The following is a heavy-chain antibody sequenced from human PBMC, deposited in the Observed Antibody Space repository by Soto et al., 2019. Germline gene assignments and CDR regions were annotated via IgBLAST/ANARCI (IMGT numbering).Heavy chain of an antibody. J-gene: IGHJ4*02. D-gene: IGHD1-1*01. Sequence: QVHLVQSGAEVKKPGASVKVSCKASGYTFTSYGITWVRQAPGQGLEWMGWISAHNGNTDYAKKLQGRVIVTRDTSTSTAYMELRSLRSDDTAVYYCARWRYGDYWGQGALVTVSS. V-gene: IGHV1-18*01. CDR1: GYTFTSYG. CDR2: ISAHNGNT. CDR3: ARWRYGDY.